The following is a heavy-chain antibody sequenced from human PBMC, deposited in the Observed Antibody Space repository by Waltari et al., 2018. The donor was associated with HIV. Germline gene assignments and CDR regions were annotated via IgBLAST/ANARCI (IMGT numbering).Heavy chain of an antibody. J-gene: IGHJ4*02. V-gene: IGHV1-8*01. D-gene: IGHD3-22*01. CDR2: MNPNSGNT. CDR1: GYTFTSYD. Sequence: QVQLVQSGAEVKTPGASVKVSCKSSGYTFTSYDINWVRQATGHGRECMGWMNPNSGNTGYAQKFQGRVTMTRNTSISTAYMELSSLRSEDTAVYYCARGRDVYYYDSSGTLLDYWGQGTLVTVSS. CDR3: ARGRDVYYYDSSGTLLDY.